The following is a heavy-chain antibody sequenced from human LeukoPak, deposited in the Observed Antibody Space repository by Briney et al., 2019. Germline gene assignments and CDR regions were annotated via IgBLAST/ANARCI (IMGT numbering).Heavy chain of an antibody. J-gene: IGHJ3*02. CDR3: ARARTMITFGGVRHAFDI. CDR2: IIPLLGIT. Sequence: GASVKVSCKASGGTFSSYAFNWVRQAPGQGLEWVGRIIPLLGITNHAQKLQGRVTATADTATNTAYMELSSLIPDDTAVYYCARARTMITFGGVRHAFDIWGQGTLVTVSS. V-gene: IGHV1-69*04. D-gene: IGHD3-16*01. CDR1: GGTFSSYA.